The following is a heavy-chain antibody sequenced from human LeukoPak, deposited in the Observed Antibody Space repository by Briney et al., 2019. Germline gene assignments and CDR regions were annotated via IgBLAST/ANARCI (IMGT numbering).Heavy chain of an antibody. CDR3: ARGRYSKGCLDY. CDR2: MNPNSGNT. D-gene: IGHD3-16*02. V-gene: IGHV1-8*03. CDR1: GYTFTSYD. Sequence: ASVKVSCKASGYTFTSYDINWVRQATGQGLEWMGWMNPNSGNTGYAQKFQGRVTITRNTSISTAYMELSSLRSEDTAVYYCARGRYSKGCLDYWGQGTLVTVSS. J-gene: IGHJ4*02.